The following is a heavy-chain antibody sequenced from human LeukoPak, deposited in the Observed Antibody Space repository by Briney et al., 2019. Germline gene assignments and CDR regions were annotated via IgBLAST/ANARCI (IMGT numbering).Heavy chain of an antibody. J-gene: IGHJ4*02. Sequence: PGGSLRLSCAASGFTFSSYAMSWVRQAPGKGLEWVSAISGSGGSKYYAASVKGRFTISRDNSKNTLYLQMNSLRAEDTAVYYCAKSPNIVLMVYAIDYWGQGTLVTVSS. CDR2: ISGSGGSK. D-gene: IGHD2-8*01. CDR1: GFTFSSYA. V-gene: IGHV3-23*01. CDR3: AKSPNIVLMVYAIDY.